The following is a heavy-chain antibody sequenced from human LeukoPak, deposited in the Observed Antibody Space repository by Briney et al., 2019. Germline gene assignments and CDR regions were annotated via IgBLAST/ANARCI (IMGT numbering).Heavy chain of an antibody. CDR2: INAGNGNT. Sequence: GASVKVSCKASGYTFTGYYMHWVRQAPGQRLEWMGWINAGNGNTKYSQKFQGRVTITRDTSASTAYMELSSLRSEDTAVYYCARDAAAYCGGDCYLDYWGQGTLVTVSS. V-gene: IGHV1-3*01. D-gene: IGHD2-21*02. CDR1: GYTFTGYY. J-gene: IGHJ4*02. CDR3: ARDAAAYCGGDCYLDY.